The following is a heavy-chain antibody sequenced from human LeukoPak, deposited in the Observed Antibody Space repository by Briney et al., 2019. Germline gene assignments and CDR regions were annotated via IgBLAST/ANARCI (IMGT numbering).Heavy chain of an antibody. V-gene: IGHV4-59*01. J-gene: IGHJ6*03. Sequence: SETLSLTCNVSGGSISGYHWSWIRQPPGKGLEWLGYIYYSGSSSYNPSLKSRVTMSADTSKNQFSLKLSSVTAADTAVYYCARVPRSYYYYYYMDVWGKGTTVTVSS. CDR3: ARVPRSYYYYYYMDV. CDR1: GGSISGYH. CDR2: IYYSGSS.